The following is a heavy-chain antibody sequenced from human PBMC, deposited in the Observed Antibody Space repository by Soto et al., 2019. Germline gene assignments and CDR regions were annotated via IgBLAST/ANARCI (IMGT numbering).Heavy chain of an antibody. CDR3: AKDFRPDGKYDLDY. CDR1: GFTFAGYA. V-gene: IGHV3-23*01. D-gene: IGHD3-3*01. Sequence: EVQLLESGGGLVQPGGSLRLSCAASGFTFAGYAMNWVRQAPGRGLEWVAGILSDGGTKYYADAVKGRFTISRDNSKNILYLQMSSLKADDTALYYCAKDFRPDGKYDLDYWGQGTPVVVSS. J-gene: IGHJ4*02. CDR2: ILSDGGTK.